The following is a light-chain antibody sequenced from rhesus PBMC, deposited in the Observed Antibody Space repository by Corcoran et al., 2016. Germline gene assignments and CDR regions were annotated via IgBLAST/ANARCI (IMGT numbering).Light chain of an antibody. J-gene: IGLJ1*01. CDR2: EVS. Sequence: QSALTQPPSVSKSLGQSVTIPCPGTTSDVGVYNYVSWYQQHPGKAPKLLIYEVSKRPSGVVDRFSGSKSGYTASLTNSGLQAEDEAEYYCCSYMSGRTYYIFGAGTRLTVL. CDR3: CSYMSGRTYYI. CDR1: TSDVGVYNY. V-gene: IGLV2-38*01.